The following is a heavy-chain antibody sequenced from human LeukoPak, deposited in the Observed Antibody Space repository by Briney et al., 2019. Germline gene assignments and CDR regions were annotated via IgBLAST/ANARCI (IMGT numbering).Heavy chain of an antibody. CDR1: GYTFTSYG. D-gene: IGHD6-19*01. Sequence: ASVKVSCKASGYTFTSYGISWVRQAPGQGLEWMGWISAYNGNTNYAQKLQGRVTMTTDTSTSTAYMELRSLRSDDTAVYYCARASIAVAHTGFDYWGQGALVTVSS. V-gene: IGHV1-18*01. CDR2: ISAYNGNT. J-gene: IGHJ4*02. CDR3: ARASIAVAHTGFDY.